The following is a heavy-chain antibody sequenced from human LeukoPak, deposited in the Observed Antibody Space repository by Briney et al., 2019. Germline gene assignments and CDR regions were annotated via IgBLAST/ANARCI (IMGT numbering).Heavy chain of an antibody. CDR2: LYYSGST. V-gene: IGHV4-59*01. J-gene: IGHJ4*02. D-gene: IGHD6-19*01. Sequence: SETLSLTCTVSGGSISSYYWSWIRQPPGKGLEWIGYLYYSGSTNYNPSLKSRVTISVDTSKNQFSLKLSSVTAADTAVYYCARGRWLVFKYWGQGTLVTVSS. CDR1: GGSISSYY. CDR3: ARGRWLVFKY.